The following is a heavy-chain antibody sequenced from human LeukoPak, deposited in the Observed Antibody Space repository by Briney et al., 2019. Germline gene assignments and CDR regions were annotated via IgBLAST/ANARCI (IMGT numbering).Heavy chain of an antibody. Sequence: ASVKVSCKASGYTFTVYYMHWVRQAPGQGLEWMGWINPNSGGTNYAQKFQGRVTMTRDTSISTAYMELSRLRSDDTAVYYCAREVSEYYGSGSQPNFDYWGQGTLVTVSS. D-gene: IGHD3-10*01. J-gene: IGHJ4*02. CDR1: GYTFTVYY. CDR2: INPNSGGT. V-gene: IGHV1-2*02. CDR3: AREVSEYYGSGSQPNFDY.